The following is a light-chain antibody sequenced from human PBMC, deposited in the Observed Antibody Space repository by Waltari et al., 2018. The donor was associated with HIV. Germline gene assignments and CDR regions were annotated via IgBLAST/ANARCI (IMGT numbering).Light chain of an antibody. J-gene: IGKJ5*01. Sequence: DIQLTQFPSTVSATVGDRLTITCRATEGIGNWLAWYQQKPGKAPKLLIYGASTLQSGVPSRFSGSGSGTTFTLTITSLQPEDFATYFCQQTNLFPITFGQGTRL. V-gene: IGKV1D-12*01. CDR1: EGIGNW. CDR2: GAS. CDR3: QQTNLFPIT.